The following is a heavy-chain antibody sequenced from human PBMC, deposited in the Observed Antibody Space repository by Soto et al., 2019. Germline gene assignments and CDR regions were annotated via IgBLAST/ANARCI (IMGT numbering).Heavy chain of an antibody. D-gene: IGHD3-16*01. V-gene: IGHV1-18*01. Sequence: VQVSCQATGCTFRSYGSAWVRPAPGRGLEWMGWISPYKRNTNYAQKFQDRFILIIDSSTNTLNVELKSLRSDDTAVYYCARYNYVTSTFDNWGQGTLVTVSS. CDR3: ARYNYVTSTFDN. CDR2: ISPYKRNT. J-gene: IGHJ4*02. CDR1: GCTFRSYG.